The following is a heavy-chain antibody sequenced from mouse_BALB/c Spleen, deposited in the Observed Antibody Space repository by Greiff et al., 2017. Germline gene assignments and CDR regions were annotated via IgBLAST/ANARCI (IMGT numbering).Heavy chain of an antibody. V-gene: IGHV1-39*01. Sequence: VQLQQTGPELVKPGASVTISCKASGYSFTDYIMLWVKQRHGKSLEWIGNINPNYGSTSYNLKFKGKATLTVDKSSSTAYMQLNSLTSEDSAVYYCARGGRYDEGFDDWGEGTTLTVSS. CDR3: ARGGRYDEGFDD. D-gene: IGHD2-14*01. CDR2: INPNYGST. CDR1: GYSFTDYI. J-gene: IGHJ2*01.